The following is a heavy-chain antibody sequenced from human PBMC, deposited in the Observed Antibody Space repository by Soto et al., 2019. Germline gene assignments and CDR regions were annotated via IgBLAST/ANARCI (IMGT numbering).Heavy chain of an antibody. CDR2: ISSSSSTI. D-gene: IGHD2-2*01. Sequence: EVQLVESGGGLVQPGGSPRLSCAASGFTFSSYSMNWVRQAPGKGLEWVSYISSSSSTIYYADSVKGRFTISRDNAKNSLYLQMNSLRAEDTAVYYCARAYCSSTSCWGNWFDPWGQGTLVTVSS. J-gene: IGHJ5*02. CDR1: GFTFSSYS. V-gene: IGHV3-48*01. CDR3: ARAYCSSTSCWGNWFDP.